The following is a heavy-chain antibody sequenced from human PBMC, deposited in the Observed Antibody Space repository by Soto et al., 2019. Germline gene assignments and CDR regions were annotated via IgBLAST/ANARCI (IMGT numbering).Heavy chain of an antibody. CDR3: ARTRYCDVDCYTPYYYGMDV. J-gene: IGHJ6*02. CDR1: GDTFSSYT. V-gene: IGHV1-69*02. D-gene: IGHD2-21*02. CDR2: ITPVLGVT. Sequence: QVQLVQSGPEVKKPGSSVRISCRSGGDTFSSYTVSWVRQTPGQGLEWMGRITPVLGVTNYSRKFKGRMTITADKSKTTAHMELSSLKSEDTARYSSARTRYCDVDCYTPYYYGMDVWGQGTSVILSS.